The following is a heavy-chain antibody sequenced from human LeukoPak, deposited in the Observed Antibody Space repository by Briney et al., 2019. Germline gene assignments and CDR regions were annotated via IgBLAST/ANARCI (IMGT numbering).Heavy chain of an antibody. Sequence: GGSLRLSCAASGFTFSSYAMSWVRQAPGKGLEWVSAISGSGGSTYYADSVKGRFTISRDNSKNTLYLQMNSLRAEDTAVYYCTTVQSYYYDSSGYYIIDYWGHGTLVTVSS. CDR1: GFTFSSYA. J-gene: IGHJ4*01. CDR2: ISGSGGST. V-gene: IGHV3-23*01. CDR3: TTVQSYYYDSSGYYIIDY. D-gene: IGHD3-22*01.